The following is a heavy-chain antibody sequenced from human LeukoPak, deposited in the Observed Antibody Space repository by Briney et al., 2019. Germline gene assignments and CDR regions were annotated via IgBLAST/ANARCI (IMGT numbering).Heavy chain of an antibody. CDR2: ISYDGSNK. V-gene: IGHV3-30-3*01. J-gene: IGHJ4*02. CDR3: ARDQHVDTAPQGY. Sequence: SCKASGYTFTSYAMHWVRQAPGKGLEWVAVISYDGSNKYYADSVKGRFTISRDNSKNTLYLQMNSLRAEDTAVYYCARDQHVDTAPQGYWGQGILVTVSS. D-gene: IGHD5-18*01. CDR1: GYTFTSYA.